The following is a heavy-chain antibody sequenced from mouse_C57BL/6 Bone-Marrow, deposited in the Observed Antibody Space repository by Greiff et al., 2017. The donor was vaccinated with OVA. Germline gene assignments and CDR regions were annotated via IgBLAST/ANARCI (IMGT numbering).Heavy chain of an antibody. CDR2: ISSGGSYT. D-gene: IGHD1-1*01. V-gene: IGHV5-6*01. CDR1: GFTFSSYG. J-gene: IGHJ2*01. Sequence: EVKLQESGGDLVKPGGSLKLSCAASGFTFSSYGMSWVRQTPDKRLEWVATISSGGSYTYYPDSVKGRFTISRDNAKNTLYLQMSSLKSEDTAMYYCARIPPYYYASYYFDYWGQGTTLTVSS. CDR3: ARIPPYYYASYYFDY.